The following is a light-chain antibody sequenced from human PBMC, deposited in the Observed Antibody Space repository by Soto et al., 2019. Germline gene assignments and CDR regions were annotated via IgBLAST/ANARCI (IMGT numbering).Light chain of an antibody. V-gene: IGKV3-15*01. CDR2: GAS. J-gene: IGKJ5*01. CDR1: QSVSTN. CDR3: QQYNNWPAIT. Sequence: EIVMTQSPATLSVSPGERATLSCRASQSVSTNLAWYQQKPGQAPMVLIYGASTRATGIPARFSGGGSGTEFTLTISSLQSEDFAVYYCQQYNNWPAITFGQGTRLEIK.